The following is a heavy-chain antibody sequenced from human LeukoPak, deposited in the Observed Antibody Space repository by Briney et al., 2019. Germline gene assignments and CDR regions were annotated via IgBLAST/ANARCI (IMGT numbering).Heavy chain of an antibody. J-gene: IGHJ4*02. CDR3: AKEGQYYFDY. Sequence: GGSLRLSCAASGFTFSSYAMSWVRQAPGKGLEWVAFIRYDGSNKYYADSVKGRFTISRDNSKNTLYLQMNSLRAEDTAVYYCAKEGQYYFDYWGQGTLVTVSS. CDR2: IRYDGSNK. CDR1: GFTFSSYA. V-gene: IGHV3-30*02.